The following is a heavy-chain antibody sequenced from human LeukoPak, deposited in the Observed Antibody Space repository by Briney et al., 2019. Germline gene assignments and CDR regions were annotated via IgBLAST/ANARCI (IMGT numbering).Heavy chain of an antibody. Sequence: ETLSLTCDVSGGSVMSNNFWSWVRQPPGQGLEWVSSISGSGGSTYYADSVKGRFTISRDNSKNTLYLQMTSLRADDTAVYYCANPPTVTSFDYWGQGTLVTVSS. J-gene: IGHJ4*02. CDR1: GGSVMSNN. D-gene: IGHD4-11*01. CDR2: ISGSGGST. CDR3: ANPPTVTSFDY. V-gene: IGHV3-23*01.